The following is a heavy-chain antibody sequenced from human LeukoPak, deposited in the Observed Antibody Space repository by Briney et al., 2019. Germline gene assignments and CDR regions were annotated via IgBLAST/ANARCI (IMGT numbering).Heavy chain of an antibody. Sequence: SETLSLTCTVSGGSISSYYWSWIRQPPGKGLEWIGYIYYSGSTNYNPSLKSRVTISVDTSKNQFSLKLSSVTAADTAVYYCAARGKTVGATWFDPWGQGTLVTVSS. CDR2: IYYSGST. V-gene: IGHV4-59*01. J-gene: IGHJ5*02. CDR3: AARGKTVGATWFDP. CDR1: GGSISSYY. D-gene: IGHD1-26*01.